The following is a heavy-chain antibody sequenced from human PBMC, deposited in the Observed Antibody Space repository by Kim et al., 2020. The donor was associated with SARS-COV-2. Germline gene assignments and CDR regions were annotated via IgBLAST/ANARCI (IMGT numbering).Heavy chain of an antibody. CDR1: GFTFSSYD. V-gene: IGHV3-13*01. CDR2: IGTAGDT. D-gene: IGHD3-22*01. J-gene: IGHJ4*02. Sequence: GGSLRLSCAASGFTFSSYDMHWGRQATGKGLEWVSVIGTAGDTYYPGSVKGRFTISRENAKNSLYLQMNSLRAGDTAVYYCARVNYDSSGYLAYFDYWGQGTLVTVSS. CDR3: ARVNYDSSGYLAYFDY.